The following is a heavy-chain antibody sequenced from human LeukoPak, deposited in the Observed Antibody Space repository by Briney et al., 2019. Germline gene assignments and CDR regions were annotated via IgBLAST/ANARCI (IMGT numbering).Heavy chain of an antibody. Sequence: NPGGSLTLSCAASGFSFSTHSMNWVRQAPGKGLERISFINLDGTDIHYGESVKGRFTISRDNAKNSLYLQMHTLRAEDTAVYYCAGDGVGVLPGDAFDIWSQGTMVTVSS. CDR3: AGDGVGVLPGDAFDI. J-gene: IGHJ3*02. D-gene: IGHD1-26*01. CDR2: INLDGTDI. CDR1: GFSFSTHS. V-gene: IGHV3-21*05.